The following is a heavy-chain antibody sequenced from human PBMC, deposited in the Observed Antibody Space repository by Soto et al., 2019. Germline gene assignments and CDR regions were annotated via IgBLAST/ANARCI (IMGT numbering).Heavy chain of an antibody. J-gene: IGHJ4*02. CDR1: GFAVSNNY. Sequence: EVPLVESGGGLVQPGGSLRLSCAASGFAVSNNYMRWVRQAPGKGLEWVSLIYSGGATYYADSVKARFTISRYNSKYTLYLQLNSMRDEDPAVYDCARDVTYNSVGGQGILATGSS. D-gene: IGHD1-1*01. CDR2: IYSGGAT. CDR3: ARDVTYNSV. V-gene: IGHV3-66*01.